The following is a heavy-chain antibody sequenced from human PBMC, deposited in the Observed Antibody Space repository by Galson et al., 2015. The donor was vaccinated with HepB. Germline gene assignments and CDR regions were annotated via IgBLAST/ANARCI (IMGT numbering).Heavy chain of an antibody. D-gene: IGHD1-26*01. CDR1: GFTFSNYA. CDR2: ISISSSST. Sequence: SLRLSCAASGFTFSNYAMSWVRQAPGKGLEWVSAISISSSSTYYADSVKGRFTISRDNSKNTLYLQMNSLRAEDTAVYYCAKDLPSGSYSRDAFDIWGQGTMVTVSS. J-gene: IGHJ3*02. V-gene: IGHV3-23*01. CDR3: AKDLPSGSYSRDAFDI.